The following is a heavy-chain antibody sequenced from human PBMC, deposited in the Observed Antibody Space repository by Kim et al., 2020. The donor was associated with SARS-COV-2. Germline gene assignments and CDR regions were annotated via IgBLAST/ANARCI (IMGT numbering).Heavy chain of an antibody. J-gene: IGHJ4*02. Sequence: ASVKVSCKASGYTFISYDINWVRQATGQGLEWMGWMNPNSGDTGYVQKFQGRVTMTRDTSTSTAYMELSSLRSEDTAVYYCARSGFASGVYFDYWGQGILVTVSS. V-gene: IGHV1-8*01. CDR2: MNPNSGDT. CDR3: ARSGFASGVYFDY. D-gene: IGHD3-3*01. CDR1: GYTFISYD.